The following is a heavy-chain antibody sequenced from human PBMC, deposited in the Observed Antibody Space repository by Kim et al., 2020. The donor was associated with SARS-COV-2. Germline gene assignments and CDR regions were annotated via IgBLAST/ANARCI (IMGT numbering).Heavy chain of an antibody. D-gene: IGHD3-9*01. J-gene: IGHJ3*02. CDR2: ISYDGSNK. CDR3: AREERYFDWSIPQGAFDI. V-gene: IGHV3-30-3*01. Sequence: GGSLRLSCAASGFTFSSYAMHWVRQAPGKGLEWVAVISYDGSNKYYADSVKGRFTISRDNSKNTLYLQMNSLRAEDTAVYYCAREERYFDWSIPQGAFDIWGQGTMVTVSS. CDR1: GFTFSSYA.